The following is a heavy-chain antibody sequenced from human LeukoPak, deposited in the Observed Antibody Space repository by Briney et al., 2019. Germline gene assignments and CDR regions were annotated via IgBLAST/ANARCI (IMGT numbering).Heavy chain of an antibody. CDR2: VSFSGRT. CDR1: GGSINSHY. D-gene: IGHD5-24*01. Sequence: PETLSLTRTVSGGSINSHYWSWIRQPPGKGLEWIAFVSFSGRTDYNPSLKRRVTISVYISKKPFSLTLSSVIPAHTAVYYCTRDRRDGYNYVDIWSKGTPVTVSS. V-gene: IGHV4-59*11. CDR3: TRDRRDGYNYVDI. J-gene: IGHJ4*02.